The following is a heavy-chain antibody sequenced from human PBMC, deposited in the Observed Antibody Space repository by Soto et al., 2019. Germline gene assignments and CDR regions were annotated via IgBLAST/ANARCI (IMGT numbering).Heavy chain of an antibody. V-gene: IGHV3-23*01. D-gene: IGHD6-19*01. CDR3: AKDGEYSSGWYEVGRGYYFDY. CDR1: GFTFSSYA. Sequence: LRLSCAASGFTFSSYAISWVRQAPGKGLEWVSAISGSGGSTYYADSVKGRFTISRDNSKNTLYLQMNSLRAEDTAVYYCAKDGEYSSGWYEVGRGYYFDYWGQETLVTVSS. J-gene: IGHJ4*02. CDR2: ISGSGGST.